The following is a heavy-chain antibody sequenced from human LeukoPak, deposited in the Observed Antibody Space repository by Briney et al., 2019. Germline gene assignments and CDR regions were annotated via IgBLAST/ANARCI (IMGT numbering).Heavy chain of an antibody. CDR3: ARGGVPQGGSYLIGY. D-gene: IGHD1-26*01. CDR1: GGSISSGDYY. CDR2: IYYSGST. V-gene: IGHV4-30-4*01. J-gene: IGHJ4*02. Sequence: PSQTLSLTCTVSGGSISSGDYYWSWIRQPPGKGLEWIGYIYYSGSTYYNPSLKSRVTISVDTSKNQFSLKLSSVTAADTAVYYCARGGVPQGGSYLIGYWGQGTLVTVSS.